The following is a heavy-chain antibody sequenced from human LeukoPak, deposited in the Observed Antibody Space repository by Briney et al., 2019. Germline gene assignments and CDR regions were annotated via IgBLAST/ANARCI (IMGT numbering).Heavy chain of an antibody. J-gene: IGHJ4*02. D-gene: IGHD6-13*01. CDR1: GGSISSYS. V-gene: IGHV4-4*07. CDR2: IFSTGST. Sequence: SETLSLTCTVSGGSISSYSWSWMRQPAGKGLEWIGRIFSTGSTNYNPSLRSRVTMSVDTSENQFSLRLSSLTAADTAVYYCARGFRAAAGAGFDYWGQGTVETVSS. CDR3: ARGFRAAAGAGFDY.